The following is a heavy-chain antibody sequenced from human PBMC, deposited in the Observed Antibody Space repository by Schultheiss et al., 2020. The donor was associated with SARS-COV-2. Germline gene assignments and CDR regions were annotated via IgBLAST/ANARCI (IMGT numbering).Heavy chain of an antibody. V-gene: IGHV3-30*01. CDR3: ARDRYGNYPYYFDY. CDR2: ISYDGSNK. J-gene: IGHJ4*02. Sequence: GGSLRLSCAASGFTFSSYAMHWVRQAPGKGLEWVAVISYDGSNKYYADSVKGRFTISRDNSKNTLYLQMNSLRAEDTAVYYCARDRYGNYPYYFDYWGQGTLVTVSS. CDR1: GFTFSSYA. D-gene: IGHD4-11*01.